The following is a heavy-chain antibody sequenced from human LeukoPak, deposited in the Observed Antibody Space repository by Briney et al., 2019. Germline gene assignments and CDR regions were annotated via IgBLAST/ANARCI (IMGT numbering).Heavy chain of an antibody. V-gene: IGHV3-23*01. CDR2: ISGNGGGT. CDR1: GLTFSSYA. Sequence: GGSLRLSCAASGLTFSSYAMSWVRQAPGKGLEWVSGISGNGGGTYYADSVKGRFTISRDNSKNTLYLQMNSLRAEDTAVYYCARGVGIAVAGTLFDYWGQGTLVTVSS. CDR3: ARGVGIAVAGTLFDY. J-gene: IGHJ4*02. D-gene: IGHD6-19*01.